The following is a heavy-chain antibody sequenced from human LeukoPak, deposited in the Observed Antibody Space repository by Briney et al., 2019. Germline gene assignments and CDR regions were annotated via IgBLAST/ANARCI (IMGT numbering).Heavy chain of an antibody. J-gene: IGHJ4*02. CDR3: AREAGSSSEFDY. V-gene: IGHV4-4*02. D-gene: IGHD6-6*01. CDR2: IYLYGTT. Sequence: SETLSLTCAVSAGSISSSNWWSWVRQSPVKGLEWIGEIYLYGTTNYNPSLKSRVTMSVDRSKNQFSLKLSSVTAADTAVYYCAREAGSSSEFDYWGQGTLVTVSS. CDR1: AGSISSSNW.